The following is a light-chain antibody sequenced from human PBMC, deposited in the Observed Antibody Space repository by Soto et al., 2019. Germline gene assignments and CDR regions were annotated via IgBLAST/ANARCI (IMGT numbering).Light chain of an antibody. CDR2: GAS. Sequence: IEMTQSPATLSLAPGERVTLSCRASESVSSNLAWYQQKPGQAPRLLIYGASTRATGIPARFSGSGSGTEFTLTISSLQSEDFAVYYCQQYNNWPETFGQGTKVDI. CDR3: QQYNNWPET. V-gene: IGKV3-15*01. J-gene: IGKJ1*01. CDR1: ESVSSN.